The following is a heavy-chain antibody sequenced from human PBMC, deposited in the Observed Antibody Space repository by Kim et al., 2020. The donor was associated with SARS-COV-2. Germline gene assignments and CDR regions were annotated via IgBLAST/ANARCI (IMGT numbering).Heavy chain of an antibody. V-gene: IGHV3-30*03. CDR3: ARGIVGAITLYYFDY. D-gene: IGHD1-26*01. CDR2: ISYDGSNK. J-gene: IGHJ4*02. Sequence: GGSLRLSCAASGFTFSSYGMHWVRQAPGKGLEWVAVISYDGSNKYYADSVKGRFTISRDNSKNTLYLQMNSLRAEDTAVYYCARGIVGAITLYYFDYWGQGTLVTVSS. CDR1: GFTFSSYG.